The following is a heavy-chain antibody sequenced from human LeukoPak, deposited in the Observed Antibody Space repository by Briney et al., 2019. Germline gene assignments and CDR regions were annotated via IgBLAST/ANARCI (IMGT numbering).Heavy chain of an antibody. CDR3: ATDLNPGNFWDY. V-gene: IGHV4-4*07. CDR2: IYSSGST. Sequence: PSETLSLTCTVSGGSISSYYWSWIRQPAGKGLEWVGRIYSSGSTNYNPSLKSRVTLSVDTSKNQFSLKLNSVTAADTAVYYCATDLNPGNFWDYWGQGTLVTVSS. CDR1: GGSISSYY. D-gene: IGHD1-7*01. J-gene: IGHJ4*02.